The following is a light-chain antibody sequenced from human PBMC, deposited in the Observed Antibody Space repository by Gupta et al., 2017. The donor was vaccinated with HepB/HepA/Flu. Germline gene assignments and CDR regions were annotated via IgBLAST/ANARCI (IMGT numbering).Light chain of an antibody. V-gene: IGKV3-20*01. CDR2: GAS. CDR1: QSVSSSY. Sequence: EIVLTQSPGTLSLSPGERATLSCRASQSVSSSYLAWDQQKPGQAPRLLSYGASSRATGIPDRFSGSGSGTDFTLTIRRLEPEDFAVYYCQQSGSSHTLTFGGGTNVEIK. J-gene: IGKJ4*01. CDR3: QQSGSSHTLT.